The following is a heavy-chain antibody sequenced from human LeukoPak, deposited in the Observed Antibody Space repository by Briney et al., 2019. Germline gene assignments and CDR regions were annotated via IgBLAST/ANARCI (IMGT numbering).Heavy chain of an antibody. CDR3: ARHVDIVATILGWFDP. Sequence: SETLSLTCTVSGGSISSYYWSWIRQPPGKGLEWIGYIYYSGSTNYNPSLKSRVTISVDTSKNQFSLKLSSVTAADTAVYYCARHVDIVATILGWFDPWGQGTLVTVSS. D-gene: IGHD5-12*01. J-gene: IGHJ5*02. V-gene: IGHV4-59*08. CDR1: GGSISSYY. CDR2: IYYSGST.